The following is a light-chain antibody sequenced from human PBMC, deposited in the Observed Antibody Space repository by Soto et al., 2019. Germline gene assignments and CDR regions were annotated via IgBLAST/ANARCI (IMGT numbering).Light chain of an antibody. CDR1: QSFSTY. J-gene: IGKJ2*01. V-gene: IGKV1-39*01. CDR2: AVS. Sequence: DIQMTQSPSSLSASVGDRVIITCRASQSFSTYLNWYQQKPGKAPKLLIYAVSNLQSGVPSRFSGSGSGTDFTLTISSLQPEDFATYYCQQSYNTPPTFGQGTKLEIK. CDR3: QQSYNTPPT.